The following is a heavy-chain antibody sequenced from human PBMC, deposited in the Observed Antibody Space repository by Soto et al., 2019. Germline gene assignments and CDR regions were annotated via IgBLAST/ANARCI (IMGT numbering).Heavy chain of an antibody. V-gene: IGHV3-74*01. J-gene: IGHJ5*02. CDR1: GFTFRSYW. CDR3: AREGFGYNYIA. D-gene: IGHD5-18*01. CDR2: INSDGSST. Sequence: GGSLRLSCAASGFTFRSYWMHWVRQAPGKGLVWVSRINSDGSSTNYADSVKGRFTISRDNAKNTLYLQMNSLRAEDTAVYHCAREGFGYNYIAWGQGTLVTVSS.